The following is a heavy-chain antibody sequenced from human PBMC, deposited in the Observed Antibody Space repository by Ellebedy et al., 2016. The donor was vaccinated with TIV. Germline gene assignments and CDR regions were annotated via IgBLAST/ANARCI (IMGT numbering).Heavy chain of an antibody. CDR2: INHSGST. CDR3: ARGVIGIRLAV. J-gene: IGHJ6*02. D-gene: IGHD1-14*01. V-gene: IGHV4-34*01. CDR1: GGSFSGYY. Sequence: SETLSLTCAVYGGSFSGYYWSWIRQPPGKGLEWIGEINHSGSTNYNPSLKSRVTVSVDTSKNQFSLKLSSVTAADTAVYYCARGVIGIRLAVWGQGTTVTVSS.